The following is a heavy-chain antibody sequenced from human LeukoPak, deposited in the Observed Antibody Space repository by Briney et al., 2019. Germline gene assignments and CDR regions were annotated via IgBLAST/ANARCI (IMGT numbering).Heavy chain of an antibody. J-gene: IGHJ3*02. CDR1: GYTFTSYG. CDR2: ISAYNGNT. V-gene: IGHV1-18*01. Sequence: ASVKVSCKASGYTFTSYGISWVRQAPGQGLEWMGWISAYNGNTNYAQKLQGRVTMTTDTSTSTAYMELRSLRSDDTAVYYCARIGFSGSYYSDAFDIWGQGTMVTVSS. CDR3: ARIGFSGSYYSDAFDI. D-gene: IGHD1-26*01.